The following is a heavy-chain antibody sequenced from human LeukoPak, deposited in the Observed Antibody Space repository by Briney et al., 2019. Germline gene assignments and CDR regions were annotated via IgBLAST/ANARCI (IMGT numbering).Heavy chain of an antibody. V-gene: IGHV4-34*01. CDR3: ARVDRATGYSSSWYSLFYYYGMDV. D-gene: IGHD6-13*01. CDR1: GGSFSGYY. J-gene: IGHJ6*02. Sequence: ASETLSLTCAVYGGSFSGYYWSWTRQPPGKGLEWIGEINHSGSTNYNPSLKSRVTISVDTSKNQFSLKLSSVTAADTAVYYCARVDRATGYSSSWYSLFYYYGMDVWGQGTTVTVSS. CDR2: INHSGST.